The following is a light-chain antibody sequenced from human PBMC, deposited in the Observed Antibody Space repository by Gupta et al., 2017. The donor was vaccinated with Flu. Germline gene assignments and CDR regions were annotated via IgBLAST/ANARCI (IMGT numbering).Light chain of an antibody. CDR3: SSYAGSNRMV. CDR2: EVS. J-gene: IGLJ2*01. CDR1: SSDVGGYNY. V-gene: IGLV2-8*01. Sequence: QSAPTQPPSASGSPGQSVTISCTGTSSDVGGYNYVSWYHQHPGKAPQLMIYEVSKRPSGVPDRFSGSKSGNTASLTVSGLQAEDEADYYCSSYAGSNRMVFGGGTKLTVL.